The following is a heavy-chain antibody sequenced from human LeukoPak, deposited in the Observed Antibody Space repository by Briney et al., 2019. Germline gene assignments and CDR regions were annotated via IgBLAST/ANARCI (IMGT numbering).Heavy chain of an antibody. CDR2: IYYTAGS. CDR1: GGSVTADNYF. Sequence: SETLSLTCTVSGGSVTADNYFWSWTRQPPGEGLEWIGYIYYTAGSYYNPSLKSRVTMSIDASTNQFSLKLNSVTAADTAVYHCGRGLRYSESYVVEYWGLGTLVTVSS. V-gene: IGHV4-30-4*08. CDR3: GRGLRYSESYVVEY. J-gene: IGHJ4*02. D-gene: IGHD1-26*01.